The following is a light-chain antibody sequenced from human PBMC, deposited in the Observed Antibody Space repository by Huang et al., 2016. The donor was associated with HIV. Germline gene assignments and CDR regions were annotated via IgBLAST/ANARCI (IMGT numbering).Light chain of an antibody. CDR3: QQGYSAPALT. V-gene: IGKV1-39*01. CDR1: QSISRY. Sequence: DIEMTQSPSSLSASVGDRVTITCQASQSISRYLHWYPQKPGKAPKLLIHTASSLQSGVPSRFSGSGSVTDFTLTISRLRPDDFATYYCQQGYSAPALTFGGGSKVEIK. CDR2: TAS. J-gene: IGKJ4*01.